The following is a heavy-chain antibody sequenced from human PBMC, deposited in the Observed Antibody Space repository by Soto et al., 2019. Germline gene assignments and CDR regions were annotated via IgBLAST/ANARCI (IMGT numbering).Heavy chain of an antibody. D-gene: IGHD3-10*01. CDR2: ISGSGGST. V-gene: IGHV3-23*01. J-gene: IGHJ4*02. Sequence: GGSLRLSCAASGFTFSSYAMSWVRQAPGKGLEWVSAISGSGGSTYYADSVKGRFTISRDNSKNTLYLQMNSLRAEDTAVYYCAKTSRITMVRGVYVDYWGQGTLVTVSS. CDR3: AKTSRITMVRGVYVDY. CDR1: GFTFSSYA.